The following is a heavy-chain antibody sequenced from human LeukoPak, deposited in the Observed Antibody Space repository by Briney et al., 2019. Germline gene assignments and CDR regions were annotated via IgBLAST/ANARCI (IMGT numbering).Heavy chain of an antibody. J-gene: IGHJ4*02. V-gene: IGHV3-23*01. D-gene: IGHD3-10*01. Sequence: GGSLRLSCAASGFTFSSYAMSWVRQAPGKGLEWVSAISGSGGSTYYADSVKGRFTISRDNSKSTLYLQMNSLRAEDTAVYYCAKARYSMVRGVLNYFDYWGQGTLVTVSS. CDR2: ISGSGGST. CDR3: AKARYSMVRGVLNYFDY. CDR1: GFTFSSYA.